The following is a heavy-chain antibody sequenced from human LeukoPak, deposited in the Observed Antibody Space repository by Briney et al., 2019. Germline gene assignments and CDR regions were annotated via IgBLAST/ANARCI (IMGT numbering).Heavy chain of an antibody. D-gene: IGHD6-13*01. Sequence: GGSLRLSCSASGFTFSSYAMHWARQAPGKGLEYVSAISSNGGSTYYADSVKGRFDISRDNSKNTLYLQMSSLRAEVTAVYYCVKDPSYNIAAAKPWFDPWGQGTLVTVSS. CDR1: GFTFSSYA. CDR2: ISSNGGST. CDR3: VKDPSYNIAAAKPWFDP. V-gene: IGHV3-64D*06. J-gene: IGHJ5*02.